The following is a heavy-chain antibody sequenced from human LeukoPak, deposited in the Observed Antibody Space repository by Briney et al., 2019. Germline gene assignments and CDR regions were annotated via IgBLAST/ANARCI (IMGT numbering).Heavy chain of an antibody. CDR1: GGSFSGYY. V-gene: IGHV4-34*01. CDR3: ARYNGGRRWQQLRITSENFFDY. D-gene: IGHD5-24*01. CDR2: INHSGST. Sequence: SETLSLTCAVYGGSFSGYYWSWIRQPPGKGLEWIGEINHSGSTNYNPSLKSRVTISVDTSKNQFSLKLSSVTAADTAVYYCARYNGGRRWQQLRITSENFFDYWGQGTLVTVSS. J-gene: IGHJ4*02.